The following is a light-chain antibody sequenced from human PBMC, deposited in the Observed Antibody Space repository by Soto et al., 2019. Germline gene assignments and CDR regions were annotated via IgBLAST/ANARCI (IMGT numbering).Light chain of an antibody. CDR2: VAS. CDR1: QGISNY. J-gene: IGKJ1*01. V-gene: IGKV1-27*01. CDR3: QKYNXAPCT. Sequence: DIQMTQSPSSLSASVGDRVTITCRASQGISNYLAWYQQQPGKVPKLLIYVASTLQSGVPSRFSGSGSETDFTITISTLQPEDVATYYCQKYNXAPCTFGQXXKV.